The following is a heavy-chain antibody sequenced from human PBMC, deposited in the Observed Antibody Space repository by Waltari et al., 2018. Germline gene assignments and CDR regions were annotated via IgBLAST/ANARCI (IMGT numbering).Heavy chain of an antibody. CDR3: ARVSNHDYISGSYPALGY. CDR2: INTNTGSP. Sequence: QVQLAQSGSELKKPGASVKVSCKASGYTFTEFGMNWVRQAPGQGLEWMGWINTNTGSPTYAQGFTGRFVLSLDTSVSTAYLQISSLQSEDTAVYYCARVSNHDYISGSYPALGYWGQGTLVTVSS. CDR1: GYTFTEFG. J-gene: IGHJ4*02. D-gene: IGHD3-16*02. V-gene: IGHV7-4-1*02.